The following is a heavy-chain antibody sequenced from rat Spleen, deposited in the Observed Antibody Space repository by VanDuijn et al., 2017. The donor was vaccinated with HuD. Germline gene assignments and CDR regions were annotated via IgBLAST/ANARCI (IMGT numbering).Heavy chain of an antibody. Sequence: EVQLVESDGGLVQPGRSLKLPCTASGFTLSDYSMSCVRQAPTKGLEWVATISYGDSSGHSSTYYRDSVKGRFTISRDNAKSTLSLQMDSLRSEDTATYYCARHYYYSGDHFDYWGQGVMVTVSS. V-gene: IGHV5-29*01. J-gene: IGHJ2*01. CDR2: ISYGDSSGHSST. CDR3: ARHYYYSGDHFDY. D-gene: IGHD1-1*01. CDR1: GFTLSDYS.